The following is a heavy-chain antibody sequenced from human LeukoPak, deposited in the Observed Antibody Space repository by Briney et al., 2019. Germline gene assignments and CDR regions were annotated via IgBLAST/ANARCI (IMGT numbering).Heavy chain of an antibody. CDR1: GFTFNSYI. CDR2: ISTSSGYV. J-gene: IGHJ3*01. CDR3: ARGGGTYLDAFDF. Sequence: GGSLRLSCAASGFTFNSYIMNWVRQAPGKGLEWVSSISTSSGYVYYADSVKGRFTISRDNARNSLYLQMNSLRAEDTAVYYCARGGGTYLDAFDFWGRGTMVTVSS. V-gene: IGHV3-21*01. D-gene: IGHD3-16*01.